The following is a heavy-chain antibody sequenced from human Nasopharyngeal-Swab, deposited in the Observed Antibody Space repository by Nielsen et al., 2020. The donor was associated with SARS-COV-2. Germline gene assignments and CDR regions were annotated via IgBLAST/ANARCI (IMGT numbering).Heavy chain of an antibody. CDR3: VRDRGYYTFAD. V-gene: IGHV3-7*01. CDR2: IGQDGGGK. D-gene: IGHD2/OR15-2a*01. J-gene: IGHJ4*02. CDR1: GFFYW. Sequence: SLKSSCAASGFFYWMNWVRLAPGKGLAWVGNIGQDGGGKTYVDAVKGRFTITRYNATNLLYLQMNSLRAEDTAVYYCVRDRGYYTFADWGQGTLVTVSS.